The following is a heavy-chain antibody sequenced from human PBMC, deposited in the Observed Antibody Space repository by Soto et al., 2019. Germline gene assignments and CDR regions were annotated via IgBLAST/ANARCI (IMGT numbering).Heavy chain of an antibody. CDR3: AREGHSRGYGAYLQH. CDR1: EFIFSSYG. V-gene: IGHV3-30*03. J-gene: IGHJ1*01. Sequence: QVQLVESGGGVVQPGRSLRLSCAASEFIFSSYGMHWVRQAPGKGLEWVAVISSDGSVKYYPDSVKGRFTISRDNSKNTLYLQMNSLRTEDTAVYHCAREGHSRGYGAYLQHWGQGTLVTVSS. D-gene: IGHD6-25*01. CDR2: ISSDGSVK.